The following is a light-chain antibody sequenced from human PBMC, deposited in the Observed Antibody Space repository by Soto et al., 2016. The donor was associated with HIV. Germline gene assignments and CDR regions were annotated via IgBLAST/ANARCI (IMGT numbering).Light chain of an antibody. Sequence: DIQMTQSPSSLSASVGDRVCITCRASQSISSYLNWYQQKPGKAPKLLIYAASSLQSGVPSRFSGSGSGTDFTLTISSLQPEDFATYYCQQSYSTLTWTFGQGTKVEIK. CDR3: QQSYSTLTWT. J-gene: IGKJ1*01. CDR2: AAS. V-gene: IGKV1-39*01. CDR1: QSISSY.